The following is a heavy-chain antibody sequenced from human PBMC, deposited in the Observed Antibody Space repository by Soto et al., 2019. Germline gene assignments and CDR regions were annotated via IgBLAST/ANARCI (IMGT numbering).Heavy chain of an antibody. Sequence: GASVKVSWKAXGYTVTSYGMSWVRQAPGQGRGWMGWISAYNGNTNYAQKLQGRVTMTTDTSTSTAYMELRSLRSDDTAVYYCARTGGDIVVVPAASYAFDIWGQGTMVTVSS. J-gene: IGHJ3*02. CDR3: ARTGGDIVVVPAASYAFDI. D-gene: IGHD2-2*01. CDR2: ISAYNGNT. V-gene: IGHV1-18*01. CDR1: GYTVTSYG.